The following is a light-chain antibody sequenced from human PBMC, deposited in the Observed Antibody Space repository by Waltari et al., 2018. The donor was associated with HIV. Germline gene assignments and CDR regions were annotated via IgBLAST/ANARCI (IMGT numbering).Light chain of an antibody. Sequence: EIVLTQSPGTLFLSLGERGTLSCRASQSVSSSYLARDQQKPGQAARRHIECAYSRAAGFPDRFSGRGSGTDFTLSISVLEPEDFAVYYCQHFGSSHLTFGGGTKVEIK. CDR1: QSVSSSY. V-gene: IGKV3-20*01. J-gene: IGKJ4*01. CDR2: CAY. CDR3: QHFGSSHLT.